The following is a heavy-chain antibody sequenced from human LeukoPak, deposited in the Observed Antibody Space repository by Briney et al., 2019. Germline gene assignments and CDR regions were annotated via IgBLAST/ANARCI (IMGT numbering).Heavy chain of an antibody. J-gene: IGHJ4*02. CDR3: AKGHTYGLGDSYLDI. CDR2: ISWNSGSI. D-gene: IGHD5-18*01. Sequence: PGGSLRLSCEASGYTFDDYAMHWVRQAPGKGLEWVSGISWNSGSIGYADSVKGRFSISRDNGKNSLYLQMNSLRTEDTALYYCAKGHTYGLGDSYLDIWGQGTLVSVSS. CDR1: GYTFDDYA. V-gene: IGHV3-9*01.